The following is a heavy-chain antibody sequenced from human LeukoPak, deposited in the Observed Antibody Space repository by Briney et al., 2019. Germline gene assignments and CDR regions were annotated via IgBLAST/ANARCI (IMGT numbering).Heavy chain of an antibody. CDR1: GYTFTGYY. V-gene: IGHV1-2*06. J-gene: IGHJ4*02. CDR2: INPNSGGT. Sequence: ASVKVSCKASGYTFTGYYMHWVRQAPGQGLEWMGRINPNSGGTNYAQKFQGRVTMTRDTSISTVYMELRRLRSDDTAVYYCARDTSIWSSSDYWGQGTLVTVSS. D-gene: IGHD2-2*01. CDR3: ARDTSIWSSSDY.